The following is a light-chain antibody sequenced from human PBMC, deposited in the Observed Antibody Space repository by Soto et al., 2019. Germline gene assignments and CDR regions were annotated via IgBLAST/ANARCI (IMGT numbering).Light chain of an antibody. J-gene: IGLJ1*01. Sequence: QSALTQPASVSGSPGQSITISCTGISSDVGGYNYVSWYQQHSDKAPKLMIYEVSNRPSGVSGRFSGSKSGNTASLTISGLQAEDEADYYCSSFTGSSTLAYVFGTGTKVTVL. V-gene: IGLV2-14*01. CDR1: SSDVGGYNY. CDR3: SSFTGSSTLAYV. CDR2: EVS.